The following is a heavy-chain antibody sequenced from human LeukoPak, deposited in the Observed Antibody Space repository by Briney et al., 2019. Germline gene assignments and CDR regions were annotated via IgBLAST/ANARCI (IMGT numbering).Heavy chain of an antibody. J-gene: IGHJ4*02. CDR2: IYYSGNT. Sequence: PSETLSLTCTVSGASISSYYWNWIRQPPGKGLEWIGYIYYSGNTNYNPSLKSRVTISIDTSKNQFSLKLSSVTAADTAVYYCAREVRCSTTRCYSLFDYWGQGTLVTVSS. CDR1: GASISSYY. CDR3: AREVRCSTTRCYSLFDY. D-gene: IGHD2-2*02. V-gene: IGHV4-59*12.